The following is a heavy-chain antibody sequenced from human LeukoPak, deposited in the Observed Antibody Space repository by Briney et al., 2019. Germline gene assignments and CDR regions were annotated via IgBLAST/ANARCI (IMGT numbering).Heavy chain of an antibody. D-gene: IGHD6-13*01. J-gene: IGHJ6*02. CDR3: ARLAAAGTLALWYYYGMDV. Sequence: GGSLRLSCAASGFTFSSYGMHWVRQAPGKGLEWVAVIWYDGSNKYYADSVKGRFTISRDNSKNTLYLQMNSLRAEDTAVYYCARLAAAGTLALWYYYGMDVWGQGTTVTVSS. CDR1: GFTFSSYG. V-gene: IGHV3-30*19. CDR2: IWYDGSNK.